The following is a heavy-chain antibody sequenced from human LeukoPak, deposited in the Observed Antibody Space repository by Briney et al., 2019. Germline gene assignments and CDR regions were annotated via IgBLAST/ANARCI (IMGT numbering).Heavy chain of an antibody. CDR1: GFTFSSYS. CDR3: ARDGDIVVVPAAIRYYYYGMDV. J-gene: IGHJ6*04. CDR2: ISSSSSYI. V-gene: IGHV3-21*01. Sequence: GGSLRLSCAASGFTFSSYSMNWVRHAPGKGLEWVSSISSSSSYIYYADSVKVRFTISRDNAKNSLYLQMNSLRAEDTAVYYCARDGDIVVVPAAIRYYYYGMDVWGKGTTVTVSS. D-gene: IGHD2-2*01.